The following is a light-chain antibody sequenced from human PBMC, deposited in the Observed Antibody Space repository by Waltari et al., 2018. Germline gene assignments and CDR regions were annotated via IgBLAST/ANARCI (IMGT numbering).Light chain of an antibody. CDR2: VAS. V-gene: IGKV1-39*01. J-gene: IGKJ3*01. CDR1: QSISTY. CDR3: QQSYSTPFT. Sequence: DIQMTQSPSSLSASVGDRVTITCRASQSISTYLNWYQQKPGKAPNLLIYVASSFQSGVPSRFSGSGSGTDFTLTISSLQPEDFATYYCQQSYSTPFTFGPGTKVDMK.